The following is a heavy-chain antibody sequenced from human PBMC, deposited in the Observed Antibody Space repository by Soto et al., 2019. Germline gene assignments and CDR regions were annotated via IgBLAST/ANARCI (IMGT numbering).Heavy chain of an antibody. CDR1: GGTFGRDA. CDR3: ARDVGATTLAHYYGLDV. CDR2: IIPLSGAT. J-gene: IGHJ6*02. Sequence: ASVKVSCKASGGTFGRDAISWVRQAPGQGLEWVGGIIPLSGATDYAQKFQGRVTIIADESTSTAYLELSSLRSEDTAIYYCARDVGATTLAHYYGLDVWGQGTMVTVSS. D-gene: IGHD2-15*01. V-gene: IGHV1-69*13.